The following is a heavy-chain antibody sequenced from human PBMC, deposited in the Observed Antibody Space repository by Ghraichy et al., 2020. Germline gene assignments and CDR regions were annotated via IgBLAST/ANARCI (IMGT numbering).Heavy chain of an antibody. Sequence: ASVKVSCKASGYTFTSYYMHWVRQAPGQGLEWMGIINPSGGSTSYAQKFQGRVTMTRDTSTSTVYMELSSLRSEDTAVYYCAREYSSGWYRTYYYYGMDVWGQGTTVTVSS. CDR1: GYTFTSYY. J-gene: IGHJ6*02. V-gene: IGHV1-46*01. D-gene: IGHD6-19*01. CDR3: AREYSSGWYRTYYYYGMDV. CDR2: INPSGGST.